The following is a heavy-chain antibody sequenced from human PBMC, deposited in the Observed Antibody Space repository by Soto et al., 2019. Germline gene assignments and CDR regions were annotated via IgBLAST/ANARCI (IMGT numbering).Heavy chain of an antibody. CDR3: ARSMVRGVTGDYSYYMDV. D-gene: IGHD3-10*01. V-gene: IGHV1-3*01. CDR1: GYTFTSYA. J-gene: IGHJ6*03. Sequence: QVQLVQSGAEVKKPGASVKVSCKASGYTFTSYAMHWVRQAPGQRLEWMGWINAGNGNTKYSQKFQGRVTITRDTSASTAYLELSSLRSEDTAVYYCARSMVRGVTGDYSYYMDVWGKGTTVTVSS. CDR2: INAGNGNT.